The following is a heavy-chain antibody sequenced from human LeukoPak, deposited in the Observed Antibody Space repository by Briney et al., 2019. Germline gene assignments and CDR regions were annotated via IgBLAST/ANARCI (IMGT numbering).Heavy chain of an antibody. CDR2: ISDHGKSR. Sequence: SGGSLRLSCAASGFTFSSYAMSWVRQTPGKGLEWVSYISDHGKSRNYVDSVKGRFAISRDNAKNSLYLQMNSLRVEDTAVYFCARARIAAPLLDYWGQGSLVTVSS. CDR3: ARARIAAPLLDY. V-gene: IGHV3-48*03. D-gene: IGHD6-13*01. J-gene: IGHJ4*02. CDR1: GFTFSSYA.